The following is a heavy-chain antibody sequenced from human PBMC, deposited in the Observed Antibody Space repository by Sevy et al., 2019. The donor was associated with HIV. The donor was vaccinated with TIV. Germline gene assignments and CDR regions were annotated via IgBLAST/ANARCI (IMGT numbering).Heavy chain of an antibody. CDR2: ISNSGSTI. CDR1: KFTFSDYY. D-gene: IGHD3-10*01. V-gene: IGHV3-11*01. Sequence: GGSLRLSCAASKFTFSDYYMSWIRLAPGKGLEWVSYISNSGSTIYYADSVKGRFTISRDNAQSSMYLQMNRLRAEDTAVYYCAREGDLRYFDFWGRGTLVTVSS. J-gene: IGHJ2*01. CDR3: AREGDLRYFDF.